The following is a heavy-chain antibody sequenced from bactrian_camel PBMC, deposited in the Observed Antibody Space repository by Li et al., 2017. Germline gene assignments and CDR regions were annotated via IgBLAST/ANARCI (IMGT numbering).Heavy chain of an antibody. CDR2: FDRDGST. Sequence: VQLVESGGGSVQAGGALNLSCAASLAIYRSNAMAWVRQASGKEREGVAAFDRDGSTSYVDSVKGRFTISKDNAKNTLYLQMNSLKPEDTAMYYCAADSRWVCYSASWSEYHYWGQGTQVTVS. V-gene: IGHV3S53*01. J-gene: IGHJ4*01. D-gene: IGHD1*01. CDR3: AADSRWVCYSASWSEYHY. CDR1: LAIYRSNA.